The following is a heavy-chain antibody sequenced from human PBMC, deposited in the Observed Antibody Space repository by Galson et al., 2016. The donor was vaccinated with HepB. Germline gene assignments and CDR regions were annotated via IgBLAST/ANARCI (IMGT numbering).Heavy chain of an antibody. J-gene: IGHJ4*02. CDR2: LNPNTGDT. D-gene: IGHD3-16*01. CDR3: ARAIHTHSTGYADYGWYFDF. V-gene: IGHV1-8*01. CDR1: GYPFTTDH. Sequence: SVKVSCKASGYPFTTDHINWVRQASGQGLEWMGWLNPNTGDTGYAQKFQGRVTLTRNTSISPASMELSSLTPEDTAVYFCARAIHTHSTGYADYGWYFDFWGQGSLVTVSS.